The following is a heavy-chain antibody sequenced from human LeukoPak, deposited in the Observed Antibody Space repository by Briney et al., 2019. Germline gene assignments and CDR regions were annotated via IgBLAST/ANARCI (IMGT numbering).Heavy chain of an antibody. J-gene: IGHJ5*02. V-gene: IGHV3-30-3*01. CDR2: RSYGGSNK. D-gene: IGHD6-13*01. Sequence: GWSLTLSCLASGLTFRNYPMHWVGPARAKGLAGVAVRSYGGSNKYCADSVKGRFTISRDNSKHTLYLQMNSLRAEDTAVYYCARCLDSSSYCHRFDPWGQGTLVSVSS. CDR3: ARCLDSSSYCHRFDP. CDR1: GLTFRNYP.